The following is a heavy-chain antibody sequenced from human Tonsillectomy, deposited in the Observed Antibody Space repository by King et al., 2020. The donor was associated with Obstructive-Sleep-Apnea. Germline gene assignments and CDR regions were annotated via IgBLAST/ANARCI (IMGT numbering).Heavy chain of an antibody. V-gene: IGHV4-59*01. CDR1: GGSLSAYY. D-gene: IGHD3-22*01. Sequence: QLQESGPGLVKPSETLSLTCTVSGGSLSAYYWSWIRQPPGKGLEWIGYIYYSGTTNYNPSFKSRVAISVDTSKNQFSLKLSSVTAADTAVYYCARVRNYYYDSSGYYVERGYYYGMYVWGQGTTVTVSS. CDR2: IYYSGTT. CDR3: ARVRNYYYDSSGYYVERGYYYGMYV. J-gene: IGHJ6*02.